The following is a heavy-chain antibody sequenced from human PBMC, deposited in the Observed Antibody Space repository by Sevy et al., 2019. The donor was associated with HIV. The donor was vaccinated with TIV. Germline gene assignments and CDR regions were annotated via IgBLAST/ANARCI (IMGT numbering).Heavy chain of an antibody. V-gene: IGHV3-30-3*01. Sequence: GGSLRLSCAVSGFTFSTYAMHWVRQAPGKGRGCVAIVSSDGSEINYADSVKGRFTISRDNSRNTLYLQMNSLRTEDTALYYCARDQLGSIDYWGQGTLVTVSS. CDR1: GFTFSTYA. CDR3: ARDQLGSIDY. CDR2: VSSDGSEI. D-gene: IGHD7-27*01. J-gene: IGHJ4*02.